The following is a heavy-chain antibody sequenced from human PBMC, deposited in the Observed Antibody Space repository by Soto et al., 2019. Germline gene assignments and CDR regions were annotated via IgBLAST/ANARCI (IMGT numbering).Heavy chain of an antibody. J-gene: IGHJ4*02. D-gene: IGHD1-1*01. V-gene: IGHV3-21*01. CDR1: GFTFSSFT. CDR3: AREELDY. CDR2: ISRSSIYI. Sequence: GGSLRLSCAASGFTFSSFTMHWVRQAPGKGLEWVASISRSSIYIYYSDSLKGRVTISRDNAKNSLYLQMDSPRVEDTAIYYCAREELDYWGQGTLVTVSS.